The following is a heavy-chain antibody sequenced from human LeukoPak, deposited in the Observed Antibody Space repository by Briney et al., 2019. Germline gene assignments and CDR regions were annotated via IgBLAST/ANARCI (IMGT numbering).Heavy chain of an antibody. J-gene: IGHJ4*02. CDR3: ANTPGSDVVATTALRY. CDR1: GFTFNTYA. Sequence: GGSLRLSCAASGFTFNTYAMSWVRQAPGKGLEWVSIISGSGDSTYYADSVKGRFTISRDNSMNTLYLQMNSLRAEDTAAYYCANTPGSDVVATTALRYWGQGTLVTVSS. V-gene: IGHV3-23*01. CDR2: ISGSGDST. D-gene: IGHD5-12*01.